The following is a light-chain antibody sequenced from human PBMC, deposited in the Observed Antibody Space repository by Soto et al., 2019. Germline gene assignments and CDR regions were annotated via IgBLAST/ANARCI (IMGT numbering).Light chain of an antibody. CDR3: QHYISFPWT. CDR2: EAS. CDR1: QTISSF. Sequence: DIQMTQSPSTLSASVGDRVTITCRASQTISSFLAWYQHKVGEAPKLLIAEASSLESGVPSRFSGSGSGTEFTLTISRLQPDDVATYYCQHYISFPWTFGQGTKVKI. J-gene: IGKJ1*01. V-gene: IGKV1-5*01.